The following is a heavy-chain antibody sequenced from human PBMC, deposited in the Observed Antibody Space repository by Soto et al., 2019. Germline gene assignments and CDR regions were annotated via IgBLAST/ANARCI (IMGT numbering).Heavy chain of an antibody. CDR1: GFTFSIYA. Sequence: EVQLLESGGGLVQPGGSLRLSCAASGFTFSIYAMTWGRQAPGKGLEWVSTISGSGTSAYYADSVKGRFAFSRDNSKNTLHLQMNSLRAEDTALYYCAKLGSNGWYDAFDIWGQGTVVTVSS. V-gene: IGHV3-23*01. CDR2: ISGSGTSA. D-gene: IGHD6-19*01. J-gene: IGHJ3*02. CDR3: AKLGSNGWYDAFDI.